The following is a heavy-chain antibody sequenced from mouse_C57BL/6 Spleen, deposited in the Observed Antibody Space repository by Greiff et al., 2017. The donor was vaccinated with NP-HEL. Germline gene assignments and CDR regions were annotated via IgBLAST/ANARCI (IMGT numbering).Heavy chain of an antibody. D-gene: IGHD2-3*01. CDR1: GYTFTSYW. V-gene: IGHV1-64*01. J-gene: IGHJ2*01. CDR3: AVYDGYSHFDY. CDR2: IHPNSGST. Sequence: QVQLQQPGAELVKPGASVKLSCKASGYTFTSYWMHWVKQRPGQGLEWIGMIHPNSGSTNYNEKFKSKATLTVDKSSSTAYMQLSSLTSEDSAVYYCAVYDGYSHFDYWGQGTTLTVSS.